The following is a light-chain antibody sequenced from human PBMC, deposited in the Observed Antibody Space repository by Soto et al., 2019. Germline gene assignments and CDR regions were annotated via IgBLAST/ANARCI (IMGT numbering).Light chain of an antibody. Sequence: ELVLPQSQGTLSLSPGERSTLSCRASQRISQSLAWYQQRPGQSPRLLIYDASRRATGIPDRFSGSGSGTDFTLTISRLEPEDFAVYYCQQYGSSGTFGQGTKVDI. CDR1: QRISQS. CDR2: DAS. V-gene: IGKV3-20*01. CDR3: QQYGSSGT. J-gene: IGKJ1*01.